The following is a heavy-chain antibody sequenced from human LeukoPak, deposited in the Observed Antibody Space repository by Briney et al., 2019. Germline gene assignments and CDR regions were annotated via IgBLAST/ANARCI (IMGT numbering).Heavy chain of an antibody. CDR1: GFAFSGYA. CDR2: MSYDGSNK. D-gene: IGHD3-22*01. CDR3: AKDIYYDSSGYRGYFDY. Sequence: PGGSLRLSCAASGFAFSGYAMHWVRQAPGKGLAWVEVMSYDGSNKYYVDSVKGRFTVSRDNSKNTLYLQMNILRAEDTAVYYCAKDIYYDSSGYRGYFDYWGQGTLVTVSS. J-gene: IGHJ4*02. V-gene: IGHV3-30*18.